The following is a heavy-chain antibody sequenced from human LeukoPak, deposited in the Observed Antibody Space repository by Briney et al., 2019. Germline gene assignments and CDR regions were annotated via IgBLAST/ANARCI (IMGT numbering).Heavy chain of an antibody. CDR3: ARGWLAETTVVTPYNY. Sequence: ASVKVSCKASGYIFTNYAMNWVRQAPGQGLEWMGGIIPIFGKANYAQKFQDRVAITAVESMSTVYMELSSLRSEDTAVYYCARGWLAETTVVTPYNYWGQGTLVTVSS. J-gene: IGHJ4*02. D-gene: IGHD4-23*01. CDR2: IIPIFGKA. V-gene: IGHV1-69*13. CDR1: GYIFTNYA.